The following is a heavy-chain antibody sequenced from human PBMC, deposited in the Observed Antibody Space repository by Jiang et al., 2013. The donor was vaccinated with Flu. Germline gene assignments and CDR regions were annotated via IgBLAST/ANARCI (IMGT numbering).Heavy chain of an antibody. CDR2: INTNTGNP. CDR1: GYTFTSYA. V-gene: IGHV7-4-1*02. Sequence: ASVKVSCKASGYTFTSYAMNWVRQAPGQGLEWMGWINTNTGNPTYAQGFTGRFVFSLDTSVSTAYLQISSLKAEDTAVYYCARDGRPDYDFWSGYYYYYGMDVWGQGTTVTVSS. J-gene: IGHJ6*02. CDR3: ARDGRPDYDFWSGYYYYYGMDV. D-gene: IGHD3-3*01.